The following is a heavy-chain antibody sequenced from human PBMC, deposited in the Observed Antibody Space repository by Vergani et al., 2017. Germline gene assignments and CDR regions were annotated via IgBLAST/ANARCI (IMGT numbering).Heavy chain of an antibody. CDR3: ARQGDDYGDYWDY. D-gene: IGHD4-17*01. Sequence: EVQLVQSGAEVKKSGESLSIFCKVSGYSFTSYWIIWVRQMPGKGLEWMGRMDPSDSYTNYSPSFQGHVTISADKSISTAYLQWSSLKASDTAMYYCARQGDDYGDYWDYWGQGTLVTVSS. CDR2: MDPSDSYT. J-gene: IGHJ4*02. V-gene: IGHV5-10-1*03. CDR1: GYSFTSYW.